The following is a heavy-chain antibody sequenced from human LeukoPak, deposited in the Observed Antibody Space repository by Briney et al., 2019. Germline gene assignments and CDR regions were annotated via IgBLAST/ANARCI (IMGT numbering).Heavy chain of an antibody. J-gene: IGHJ5*02. V-gene: IGHV3-23*01. CDR1: GSTLATNA. D-gene: IGHD6-13*01. CDR3: AKDRRIAAAAPGWFDP. Sequence: GGSLSPSRPPAGSTLATNATGWASQPPGKGRGWVPAISGSGGSTYYADSVKGRFTISRDNSKNTLYLQMNSLRAEDTAVYYCAKDRRIAAAAPGWFDPWGQGTLVNVSS. CDR2: ISGSGGST.